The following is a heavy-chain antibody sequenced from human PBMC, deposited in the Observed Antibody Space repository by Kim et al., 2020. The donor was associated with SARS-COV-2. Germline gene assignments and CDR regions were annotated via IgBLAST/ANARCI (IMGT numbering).Heavy chain of an antibody. J-gene: IGHJ4*02. Sequence: INHSGSIIYNPSLKSRVTISGDTSKNQFSLKLNSVTAADTAVYYCVRHLMYWGQGTLVTVSS. CDR2: INHSGSI. V-gene: IGHV4-34*01. D-gene: IGHD2-8*01. CDR3: VRHLMY.